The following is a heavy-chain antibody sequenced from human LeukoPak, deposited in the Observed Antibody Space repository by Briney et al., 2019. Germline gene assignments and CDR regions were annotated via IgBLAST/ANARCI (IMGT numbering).Heavy chain of an antibody. J-gene: IGHJ5*02. CDR1: GASISSYY. V-gene: IGHV4-59*01. CDR3: ARRLAVGGWFDP. Sequence: PSETLSLTCIVSGASISSYYWSWIRQPPGKGLEWIGYIYCSGSTNYNPSLKSRVSISVDTSKKKFSLKLSSVTAADTAVYYCARRLAVGGWFDPWGQGTLVTVSS. D-gene: IGHD6-13*01. CDR2: IYCSGST.